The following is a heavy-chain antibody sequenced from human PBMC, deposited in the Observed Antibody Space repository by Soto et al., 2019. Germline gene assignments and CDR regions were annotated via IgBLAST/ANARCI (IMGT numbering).Heavy chain of an antibody. J-gene: IGHJ3*02. Sequence: SETLSLTCTVSGGSISSSSYYWDWTRQPPGKGLERIGSIYYSGSTYYNPSLKSRVTISVDTSKNQFSLKLSSVTAADTAVYYCARHLYCTNGVCYGDDAFDIWGQGTMVTVSS. D-gene: IGHD2-8*01. CDR1: GGSISSSSYY. V-gene: IGHV4-39*01. CDR2: IYYSGST. CDR3: ARHLYCTNGVCYGDDAFDI.